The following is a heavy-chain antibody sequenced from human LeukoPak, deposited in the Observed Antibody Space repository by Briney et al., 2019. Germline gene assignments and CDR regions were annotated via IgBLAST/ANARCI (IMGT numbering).Heavy chain of an antibody. J-gene: IGHJ6*03. Sequence: GGSLRLSCAASGFTFSSYGMHWVRQAPGKGLEWVAFIRYDGSNKYYADSVKGRFTISRDNSKNTLYLQMNSLRAEDTAVYYCAKTPGSVWFGELLTSWYYYYMDVWGKGTTVTIPS. D-gene: IGHD3-10*01. CDR3: AKTPGSVWFGELLTSWYYYYMDV. CDR1: GFTFSSYG. CDR2: IRYDGSNK. V-gene: IGHV3-30*02.